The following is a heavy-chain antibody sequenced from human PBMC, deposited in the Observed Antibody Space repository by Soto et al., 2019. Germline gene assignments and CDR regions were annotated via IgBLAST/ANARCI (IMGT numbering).Heavy chain of an antibody. V-gene: IGHV3-74*01. CDR3: AREGTGISQSYGMDV. Sequence: PGGSLRLSCAASGFTFCSYWMNGVRQAQGKGLVWVSRINSDGSSTSYADSVKGRFTISRDNAKNTLYLQMNSLRAEDTAVYYCAREGTGISQSYGMDVWGQGTTVTVSS. D-gene: IGHD1-20*01. CDR1: GFTFCSYW. J-gene: IGHJ6*02. CDR2: INSDGSST.